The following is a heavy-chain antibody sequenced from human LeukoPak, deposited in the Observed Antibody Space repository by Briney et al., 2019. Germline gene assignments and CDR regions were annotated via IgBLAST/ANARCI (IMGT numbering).Heavy chain of an antibody. V-gene: IGHV5-51*01. Sequence: GESLKISCKGSGYTFTNYLIGWGRQMPGKGLELMGIIYPDNFETRDSPSFEGEVTISADKSISTAYLQWSSLKAADTAMYYCARQGITMITTSWFDPWGQGTLVTVSS. J-gene: IGHJ5*02. D-gene: IGHD3-22*01. CDR3: ARQGITMITTSWFDP. CDR2: IYPDNFET. CDR1: GYTFTNYL.